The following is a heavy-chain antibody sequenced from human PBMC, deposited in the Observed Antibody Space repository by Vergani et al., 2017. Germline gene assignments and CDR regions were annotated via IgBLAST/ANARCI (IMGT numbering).Heavy chain of an antibody. D-gene: IGHD3-10*01. V-gene: IGHV1-69*12. J-gene: IGHJ6*02. CDR3: ARVGMVRGVIGPYYYGMDV. CDR2: IIPIFGTA. CDR1: GGTFSSYA. Sequence: QVQLVQSGAEVKQPGSSVKVSCKASGGTFSSYAISWVRQAPGQGLEWMGGIIPIFGTANYAQKFQGRVTITADESTSTAYMELSSLRSEDTAVYYCARVGMVRGVIGPYYYGMDVWGQGTTVTVSS.